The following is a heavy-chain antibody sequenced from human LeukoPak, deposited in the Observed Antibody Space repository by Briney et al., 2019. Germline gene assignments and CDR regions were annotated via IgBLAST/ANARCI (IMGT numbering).Heavy chain of an antibody. CDR1: GFTFSDYY. Sequence: GGSLRLSCAASGFTFSDYYMTWIRQAPGKGLEWVSYISTTGTTMYYADSVKGRFTISRDNAKNSLYLQMNSLRAEDTAVYYCAELGITMIEGVWGKGTTVTISS. CDR3: AELGITMIEGV. V-gene: IGHV3-11*04. CDR2: ISTTGTTM. D-gene: IGHD3-22*01. J-gene: IGHJ6*04.